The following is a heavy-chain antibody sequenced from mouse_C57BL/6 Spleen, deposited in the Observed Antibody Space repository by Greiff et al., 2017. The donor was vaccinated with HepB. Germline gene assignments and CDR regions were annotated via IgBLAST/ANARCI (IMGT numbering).Heavy chain of an antibody. CDR2: IYPGSGST. D-gene: IGHD1-1*01. J-gene: IGHJ4*01. CDR1: GYTFTSYW. V-gene: IGHV1-55*01. CDR3: ARNYDSSPYHGRGSAMDY. Sequence: QVQLQQPGAELVKPGASVKLSCKASGYTFTSYWITWVKQRPGQGLEWIGGIYPGSGSTNYNEQFKSKATLTVDTSSSTAYLHLSSLTSEDSTVYYCARNYDSSPYHGRGSAMDYWGKGTSVTVSS.